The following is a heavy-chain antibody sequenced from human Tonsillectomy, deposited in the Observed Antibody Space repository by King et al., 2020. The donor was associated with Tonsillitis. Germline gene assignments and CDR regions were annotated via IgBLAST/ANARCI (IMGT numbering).Heavy chain of an antibody. Sequence: VQLVESGGGLVQPGGSLRLSCAASGVTFISYAMSWVRQAPGVGLEWVSSLSGRGSSPYYADSVKGRFIISRDNSKNTLYLQMNSLRAEDTAVYYCAKDKRYSGSYNDAFDIWGQGTMVTVSS. CDR3: AKDKRYSGSYNDAFDI. J-gene: IGHJ3*02. V-gene: IGHV3-23*04. CDR2: LSGRGSSP. CDR1: GVTFISYA. D-gene: IGHD1-26*01.